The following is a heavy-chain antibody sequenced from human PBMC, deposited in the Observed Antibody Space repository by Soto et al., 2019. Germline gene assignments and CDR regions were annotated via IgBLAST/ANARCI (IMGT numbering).Heavy chain of an antibody. V-gene: IGHV4-34*01. CDR1: GGSFSGYC. CDR3: ARGAWSGYPRNYYYMDV. Sequence: SEILSLTCAVYGGSFSGYCWSWIRQPPGKGLEWIGEINHSGSTNYNPSLKSRVTISVDTSKNQFSLKLSSVTAADTAVYYCARGAWSGYPRNYYYMDVWGKGTTVTVSS. D-gene: IGHD3-3*01. CDR2: INHSGST. J-gene: IGHJ6*03.